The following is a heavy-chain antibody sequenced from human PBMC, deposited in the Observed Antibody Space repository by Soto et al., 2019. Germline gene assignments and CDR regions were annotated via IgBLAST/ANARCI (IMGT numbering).Heavy chain of an antibody. CDR3: AKDGGPVYCNSPGCSAKHFDY. Sequence: QVQLVESGGGVVQPGRSLRLSCAASGFTFSNYAMHWVRQAPGKGLEWLAIISYDGDNEYYADSVRGRFTISRDNSKNPLYLQENHMRHDDTAVYYCAKDGGPVYCNSPGCSAKHFDYWGQGTLVTVSS. D-gene: IGHD2-2*01. V-gene: IGHV3-30*18. J-gene: IGHJ4*02. CDR2: ISYDGDNE. CDR1: GFTFSNYA.